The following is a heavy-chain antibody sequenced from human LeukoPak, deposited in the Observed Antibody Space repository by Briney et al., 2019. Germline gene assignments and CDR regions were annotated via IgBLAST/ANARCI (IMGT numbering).Heavy chain of an antibody. J-gene: IGHJ3*02. CDR2: MKQDGSEK. CDR1: GFTFSSYW. Sequence: PGGSLRLSCSASGFTFSSYWMSWVRQAPGKGPEWVANMKQDGSEKYYVDSVKGRFTISRDNAEKSLYLQMNSLRVEDTAVYYCARRMVTVTDAFDIWGRGTMVSVSS. CDR3: ARRMVTVTDAFDI. V-gene: IGHV3-7*01. D-gene: IGHD2-21*02.